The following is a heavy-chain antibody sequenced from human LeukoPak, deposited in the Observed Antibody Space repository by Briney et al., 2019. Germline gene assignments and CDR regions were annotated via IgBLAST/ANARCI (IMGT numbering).Heavy chain of an antibody. Sequence: GGSLRLSCAASGFTFDDYAMHWVRQAPGKGLEWVSGISWNSGSIGYADSVKGRFTISRDNAKNSLYLQMNSLRAEDTALYYCAEDMGYYYGSGFDYWGQGTLVTVSS. J-gene: IGHJ4*02. D-gene: IGHD3-10*01. CDR1: GFTFDDYA. CDR2: ISWNSGSI. CDR3: AEDMGYYYGSGFDY. V-gene: IGHV3-9*01.